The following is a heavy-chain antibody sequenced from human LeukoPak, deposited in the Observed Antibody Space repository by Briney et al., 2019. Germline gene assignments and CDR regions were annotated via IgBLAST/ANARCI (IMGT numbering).Heavy chain of an antibody. CDR2: IYHRGNT. Sequence: SETLSLTCTVSGGSISSYYWSWIRQPPGKGLEWIGSIYHRGNTYYNPSLKSRVTISVDTSKNHFSLKLSSVTAADTAVYYCARGPYDFWSGPSRFDPWGQGTLVTVSS. CDR1: GGSISSYY. CDR3: ARGPYDFWSGPSRFDP. D-gene: IGHD3-3*01. V-gene: IGHV4-38-2*02. J-gene: IGHJ5*02.